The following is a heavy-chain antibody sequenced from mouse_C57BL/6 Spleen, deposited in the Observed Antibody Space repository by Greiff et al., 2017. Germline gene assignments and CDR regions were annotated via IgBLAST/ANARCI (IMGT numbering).Heavy chain of an antibody. V-gene: IGHV5-17*01. CDR3: ARKSTMVNYFDY. Sequence: EVKLVESGGGLVKPGGSLKLSCAASGFTFSDYGMHWVRQAPEKGLEWVAYISSGSSTIYYADTVKGRFTISRDNAKNTLFLQMTSLRSEDTAMYYCARKSTMVNYFDYWGQGTTLTVSS. CDR1: GFTFSDYG. D-gene: IGHD2-2*01. J-gene: IGHJ2*01. CDR2: ISSGSSTI.